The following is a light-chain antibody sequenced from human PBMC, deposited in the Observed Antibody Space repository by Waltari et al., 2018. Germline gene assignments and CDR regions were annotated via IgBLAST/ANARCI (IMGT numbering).Light chain of an antibody. Sequence: QSALTQPASVSGSPGQSITISCTGTSSDVGGYNYVPWYQQHPGKAPKLMIYDVSNRPSAVSNRFAGSKSGNTASLTISGLQPEDEADYYCNSFTSSSTVVFGGGTKLTVL. CDR2: DVS. J-gene: IGLJ3*02. V-gene: IGLV2-14*03. CDR3: NSFTSSSTVV. CDR1: SSDVGGYNY.